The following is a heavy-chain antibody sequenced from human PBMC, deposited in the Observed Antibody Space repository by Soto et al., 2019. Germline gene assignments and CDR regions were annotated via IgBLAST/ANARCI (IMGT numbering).Heavy chain of an antibody. Sequence: QVQLVESGGGVVQPGRSLRLSCAASGFTFSSYGMHWVRQAPGKGLEWVAVISYDGSNKYYADSVKGRFTISRDNSKNTRYLQMNSLRAEDTAVYYCAKDGVGATRAHGMDVWGQGTTVTVSS. CDR3: AKDGVGATRAHGMDV. D-gene: IGHD1-26*01. CDR1: GFTFSSYG. CDR2: ISYDGSNK. J-gene: IGHJ6*02. V-gene: IGHV3-30*18.